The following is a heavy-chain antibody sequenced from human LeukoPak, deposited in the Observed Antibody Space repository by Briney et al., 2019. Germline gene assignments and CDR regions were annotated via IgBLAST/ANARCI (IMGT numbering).Heavy chain of an antibody. Sequence: GGSLRLSCAASGFTFNNYNMNWVRQAPGKALEWVSSITSSGTYIFYADSVKGRFTISRDNSKNTLCLQMNSLRAEDTAVYYCAKEIWPTVTTPGHTHFDYWGQGTLVTVSS. CDR1: GFTFNNYN. CDR2: ITSSGTYI. D-gene: IGHD4-17*01. J-gene: IGHJ4*02. CDR3: AKEIWPTVTTPGHTHFDY. V-gene: IGHV3-21*01.